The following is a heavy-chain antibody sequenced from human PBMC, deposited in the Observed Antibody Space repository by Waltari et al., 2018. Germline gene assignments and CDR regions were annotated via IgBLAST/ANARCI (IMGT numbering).Heavy chain of an antibody. CDR1: GFNFSNYF. CDR2: IINDGSIV. CDR3: LNYDFDS. J-gene: IGHJ4*02. D-gene: IGHD1-7*01. V-gene: IGHV3-74*01. Sequence: DVQVVESGGGLVRPGGPQRLSWKGSGFNFSNYFIHWVRQAPWDGPVWVALIINDGSIVNYADSVKGRFSISRDNAKSTVYLQMNNLRGEDTALYHCLNYDFDSWGQGTLVTVSS.